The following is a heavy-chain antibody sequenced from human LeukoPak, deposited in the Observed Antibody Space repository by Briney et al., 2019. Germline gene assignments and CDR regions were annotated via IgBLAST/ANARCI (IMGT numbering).Heavy chain of an antibody. CDR3: ARMFRTAIRVPGY. CDR1: GYTFTSYD. V-gene: IGHV1-8*01. J-gene: IGHJ4*02. Sequence: ASVKVSCKASGYTFTSYDINWVRQATGQGLEWMGWMNPNSGNTGYAQKVQGRVTMTRNTSISTAYMELSSLRSEDTAVYYCARMFRTAIRVPGYWGQGTLVTVSS. CDR2: MNPNSGNT. D-gene: IGHD2-2*02.